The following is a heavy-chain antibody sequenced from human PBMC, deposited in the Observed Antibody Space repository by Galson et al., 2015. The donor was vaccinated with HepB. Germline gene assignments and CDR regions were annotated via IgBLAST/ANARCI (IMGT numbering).Heavy chain of an antibody. CDR2: IGHDGSKK. J-gene: IGHJ4*02. D-gene: IGHD4-11*01. Sequence: SLRLSCAASGFTFSNYGMHWVRQAPGTGLEWVAFIGHDGSKKYYADSVKGRFTISRDNSKNTLYLQMNSLRAEDTAVYYCAKDASNYYIHYWAQGTLVTISS. CDR3: AKDASNYYIHY. V-gene: IGHV3-30*02. CDR1: GFTFSNYG.